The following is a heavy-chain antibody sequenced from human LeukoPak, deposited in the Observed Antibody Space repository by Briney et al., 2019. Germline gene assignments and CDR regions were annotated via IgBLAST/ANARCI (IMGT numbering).Heavy chain of an antibody. Sequence: ASVKVSCKASGYTFTSYGISWVRQAPGQGLEWMGWISAYNGNTNYAQKFQGRVTMTRDTSISTAYMELSRLRSDDTAVYYCARDRTIAAAGEEIDYWGQGTLVTVSS. D-gene: IGHD6-13*01. CDR2: ISAYNGNT. J-gene: IGHJ4*02. CDR1: GYTFTSYG. CDR3: ARDRTIAAAGEEIDY. V-gene: IGHV1-18*01.